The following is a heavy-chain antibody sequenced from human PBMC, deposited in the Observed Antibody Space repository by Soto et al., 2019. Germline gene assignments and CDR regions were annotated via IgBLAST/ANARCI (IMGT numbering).Heavy chain of an antibody. Sequence: SLKIARRAFGYSFPSYCISGVRQMRGKGLGWMGRIDPSDSDTNYSPSLQGHVTTSADEAIRTAYRQWSSLKASDTAMYYCARPCRTPGGYYYSMDVWGQGTTVTVSS. CDR1: GYSFPSYC. CDR2: IDPSDSDT. V-gene: IGHV5-10-1*01. D-gene: IGHD2-15*01. CDR3: ARPCRTPGGYYYSMDV. J-gene: IGHJ6*02.